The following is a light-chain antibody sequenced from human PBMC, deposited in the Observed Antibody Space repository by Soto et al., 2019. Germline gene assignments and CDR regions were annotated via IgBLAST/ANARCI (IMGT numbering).Light chain of an antibody. Sequence: EIVMTQSPATLSVSPGERATLSCRASQSVGSYLAWYQQKPGQAPRPLIYGASKRAPGVSARFSGSGSGTDFTLTISSLEPEDFAVYHCLQRSIGFTFGPGTKVDIK. CDR2: GAS. V-gene: IGKV3-11*01. CDR3: LQRSIGFT. CDR1: QSVGSY. J-gene: IGKJ3*01.